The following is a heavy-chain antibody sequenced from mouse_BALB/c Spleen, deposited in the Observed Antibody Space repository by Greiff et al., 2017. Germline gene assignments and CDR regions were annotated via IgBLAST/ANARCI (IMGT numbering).Heavy chain of an antibody. D-gene: IGHD2-14*01. Sequence: EVKLQESGPGLVKPSQSLSLTCSVTGYSITSGYYWNWIRQFPGNKLEWMGYISYDGSNNYNPSLKNRISITRDTSKNQFFLKLNSVTTEDTATYYCARRGYDGPFDYWGQGTTLTVSS. J-gene: IGHJ2*01. CDR1: GYSITSGYY. CDR2: ISYDGSN. CDR3: ARRGYDGPFDY. V-gene: IGHV3-6*02.